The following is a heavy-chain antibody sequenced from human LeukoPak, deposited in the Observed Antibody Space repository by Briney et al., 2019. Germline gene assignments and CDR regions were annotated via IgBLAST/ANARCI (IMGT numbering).Heavy chain of an antibody. CDR2: IYYSGST. D-gene: IGHD2-15*01. CDR1: GGSISSYY. Sequence: SETLSLTCTVSGGSISSYYWSWIRQPPGKGLEWIGYIYYSGSTNYNPSLKSRVTISVDTAKNQFSLKLSSVTAADTAVYYCARVDCSGGSCYSTTPDFDYWGQGTLVTVSS. J-gene: IGHJ4*02. V-gene: IGHV4-59*08. CDR3: ARVDCSGGSCYSTTPDFDY.